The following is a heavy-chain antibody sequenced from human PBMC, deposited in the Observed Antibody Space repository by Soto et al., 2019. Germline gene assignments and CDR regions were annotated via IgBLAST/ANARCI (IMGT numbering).Heavy chain of an antibody. CDR1: GFTFSSYA. CDR2: ISGSGGST. CDR3: AKTPRGGNWFDP. J-gene: IGHJ5*02. D-gene: IGHD3-16*01. V-gene: IGHV3-23*01. Sequence: VGSLRLSCSASGFTFSSYAMSWVRQAPGKGLEWVSAISGSGGSTYYADSVKGRFTISRDNSKNTLYLQMNSLRAEDTAVYYCAKTPRGGNWFDPWGQGTLVTVSS.